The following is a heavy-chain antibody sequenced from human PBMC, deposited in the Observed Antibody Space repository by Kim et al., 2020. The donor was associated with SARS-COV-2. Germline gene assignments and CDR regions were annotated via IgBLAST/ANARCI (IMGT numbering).Heavy chain of an antibody. D-gene: IGHD6-19*01. J-gene: IGHJ4*02. Sequence: TYTPALKSRVPISVDTSKNQFSLTLGSVTAADTAVYYCARGLEAVAGVDYWGQGTLVTVSS. CDR3: ARGLEAVAGVDY. V-gene: IGHV4-59*09.